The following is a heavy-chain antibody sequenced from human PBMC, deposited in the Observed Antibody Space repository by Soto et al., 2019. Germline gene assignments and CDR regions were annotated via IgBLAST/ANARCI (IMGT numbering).Heavy chain of an antibody. V-gene: IGHV1-18*01. Sequence: QVQLVQSGAEVKKPGASVKVSCKASGYTFPSYGISWVRQAPGQGLEWMGWISAYNGNTNYAQKLQGRVTMTTDTSTSTADMELRSPRSDDTAVYCCARGRWETSELSYYYYGMDVWGQGTTVTVSS. J-gene: IGHJ6*02. D-gene: IGHD2-2*01. CDR2: ISAYNGNT. CDR1: GYTFPSYG. CDR3: ARGRWETSELSYYYYGMDV.